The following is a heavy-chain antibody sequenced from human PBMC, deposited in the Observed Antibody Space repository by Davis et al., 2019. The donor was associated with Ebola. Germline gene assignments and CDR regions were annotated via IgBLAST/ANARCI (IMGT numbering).Heavy chain of an antibody. J-gene: IGHJ3*02. CDR3: AKAATTVTTRDAFEI. Sequence: GESLKISCAASGFTFSSYAMSWVRQTPGKGLEWVSAISGSGGSTYYADSVKGRFTISRDNSKNTLYLQMNSLRAEDTAVYYCAKAATTVTTRDAFEIWGQGTMVTVSS. CDR1: GFTFSSYA. D-gene: IGHD4-17*01. CDR2: ISGSGGST. V-gene: IGHV3-23*01.